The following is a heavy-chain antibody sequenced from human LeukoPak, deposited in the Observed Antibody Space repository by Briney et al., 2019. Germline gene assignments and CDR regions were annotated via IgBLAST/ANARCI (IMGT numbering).Heavy chain of an antibody. Sequence: ASVKVSCKASGGTFSSYAISWVRQAPGQGLEWMGWMNPNSGNTGYAQKFQGRVTMTRNTSISTAYMELSSLRSEDTAVYYCARCPAVSGYYSSWGQGTLVTVSS. CDR2: MNPNSGNT. V-gene: IGHV1-8*02. CDR3: ARCPAVSGYYSS. CDR1: GGTFSSYA. J-gene: IGHJ4*02. D-gene: IGHD3-22*01.